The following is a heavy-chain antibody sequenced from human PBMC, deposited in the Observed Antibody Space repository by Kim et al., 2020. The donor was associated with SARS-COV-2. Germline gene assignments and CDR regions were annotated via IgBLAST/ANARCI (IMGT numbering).Heavy chain of an antibody. V-gene: IGHV4-34*01. J-gene: IGHJ4*02. CDR2: INHSGSP. CDR3: ARDRQPYY. Sequence: SETLSLTCAVYGESSSDYYWNWIRQPPGKGLEWIGEINHSGSPRYNPSLGSRVTISIDTSKNQFFLRLSSLTAADTAVYYCARDRQPYYWGQGTLGTVSS. CDR1: GESSSDYY. D-gene: IGHD1-1*01.